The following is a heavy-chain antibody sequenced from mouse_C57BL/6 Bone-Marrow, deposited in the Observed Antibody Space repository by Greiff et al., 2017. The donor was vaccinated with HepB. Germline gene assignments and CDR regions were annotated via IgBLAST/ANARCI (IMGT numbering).Heavy chain of an antibody. V-gene: IGHV1-69*01. CDR3: ASWPDY. Sequence: QVQLQQPGAELVMPGASVKLSCKASGYTFTSYWMHWVKQRPGQGLEWIGEIDPSDSYTNYNQKFKGKSTLTVDKSSSTAYTQLSSLTSEDSAVYYCASWPDYWGQGTTLTVSS. CDR2: IDPSDSYT. J-gene: IGHJ2*01. CDR1: GYTFTSYW.